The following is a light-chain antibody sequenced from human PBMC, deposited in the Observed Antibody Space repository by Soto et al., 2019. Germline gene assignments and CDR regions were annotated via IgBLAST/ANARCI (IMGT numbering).Light chain of an antibody. CDR1: QSISDN. CDR3: QQSFGTPPT. V-gene: IGKV1-39*01. J-gene: IGKJ4*01. Sequence: DIQMTQSPSSLSASVGDRVTITCRASQSISDNLNWYQHKPGTAPNLLIHAASSLQSGVPSRFSGSGSGTDFTLTISSLQPEDFVTYYCQQSFGTPPTFGGGTKVEIK. CDR2: AAS.